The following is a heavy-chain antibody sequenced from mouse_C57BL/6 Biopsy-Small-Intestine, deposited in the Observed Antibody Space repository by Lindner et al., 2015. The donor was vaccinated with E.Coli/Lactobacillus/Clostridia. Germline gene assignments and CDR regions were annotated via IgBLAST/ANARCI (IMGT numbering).Heavy chain of an antibody. D-gene: IGHD1-1*01. CDR2: IYPGDGDT. V-gene: IGHV1-80*01. CDR3: ARGDYGSTYGGMDY. CDR1: GYAFSSFW. J-gene: IGHJ4*01. Sequence: VQLQESGAELVKPGASVKISCKVSGYAFSSFWMNWVKQRPGKGLEWIGQIYPGDGDTNYNVKFKGKATLTAVKSSSTAYMQLSSLTSEDSAVYFCARGDYGSTYGGMDYWGQGTSVTVSS.